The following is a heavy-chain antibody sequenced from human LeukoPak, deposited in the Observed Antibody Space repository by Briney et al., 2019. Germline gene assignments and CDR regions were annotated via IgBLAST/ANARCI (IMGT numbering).Heavy chain of an antibody. CDR3: AGVAKERVGGVYYFDY. D-gene: IGHD1-1*01. CDR1: GFTLSDYD. V-gene: IGHV3-13*01. J-gene: IGHJ4*02. Sequence: GGSLRLSCAASGFTLSDYDMHWVRQATGKGLEWVSAIGTAGDTYYTGSVKGRFTISRENAKNSLYLQMNSLRAGDTAVYYCAGVAKERVGGVYYFDYWGQGTLVTVSS. CDR2: IGTAGDT.